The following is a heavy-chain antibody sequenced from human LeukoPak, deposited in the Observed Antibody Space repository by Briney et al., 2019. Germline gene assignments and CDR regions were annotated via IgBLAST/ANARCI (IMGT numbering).Heavy chain of an antibody. CDR1: GFTVSSNY. J-gene: IGHJ4*02. V-gene: IGHV3-53*01. CDR2: IYSGGST. D-gene: IGHD2-2*02. Sequence: PGGSLRLSCAASGFTVSSNYMSWVRQAPGKGLEWVSVIYSGGSTYYADSVKGRFTISRDNSKNTLYLQMNSLRADDTAVYYCARDHICYSTSCYTGVGFDSWGQGTLVTVS. CDR3: ARDHICYSTSCYTGVGFDS.